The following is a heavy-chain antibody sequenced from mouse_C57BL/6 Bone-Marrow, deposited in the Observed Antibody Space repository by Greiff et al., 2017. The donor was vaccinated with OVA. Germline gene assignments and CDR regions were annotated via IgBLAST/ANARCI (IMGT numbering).Heavy chain of an antibody. J-gene: IGHJ3*01. CDR2: ISDGGSYT. D-gene: IGHD2-2*01. V-gene: IGHV5-4*01. CDR1: GFTFSSYA. Sequence: VQLQQSGGGLVKPGGSLKLSCAASGFTFSSYAMSWVRQTPEKRLEWVATISDGGSYTYYPDNVKGRFTISRDNAKNNLYLQMTHLMSEDTAVYYCARVLCYGYAFAYWARETLLTVST. CDR3: ARVLCYGYAFAY.